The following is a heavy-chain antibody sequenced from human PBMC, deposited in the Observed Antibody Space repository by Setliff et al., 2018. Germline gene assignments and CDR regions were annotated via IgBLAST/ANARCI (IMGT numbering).Heavy chain of an antibody. D-gene: IGHD5-12*01. CDR2: ISGSGGST. V-gene: IGHV3-23*01. J-gene: IGHJ4*02. Sequence: RLSCAASGFTFSSYAMSWVRQAPGKGLEWVSAISGSGGSTYYADSVKGRFTISRDNSKNTLYLQMNSLRAEDTAVYYCAKDSGYSGYGYFDYWGQGTQVTVS. CDR3: AKDSGYSGYGYFDY. CDR1: GFTFSSYA.